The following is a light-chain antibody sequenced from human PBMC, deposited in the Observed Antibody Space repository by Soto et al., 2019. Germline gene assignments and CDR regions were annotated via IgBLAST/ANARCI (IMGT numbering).Light chain of an antibody. CDR3: CSYAGDNTFI. J-gene: IGLJ2*01. CDR2: EGS. Sequence: QSALTQPASVSGSPGQSITISCTGTSSDVGNYNHVSWYQHYPGKAPKLIIYEGSKRPSGVSNRFSGFKSGNTASLTISGLQSEYEADYYCCSYAGDNTFIFGGRTKLTVL. V-gene: IGLV2-23*03. CDR1: SSDVGNYNH.